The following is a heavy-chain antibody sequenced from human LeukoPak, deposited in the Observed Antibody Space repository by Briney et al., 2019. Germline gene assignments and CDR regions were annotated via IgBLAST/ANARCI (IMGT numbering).Heavy chain of an antibody. V-gene: IGHV1-46*01. CDR3: ARAYNNDSSGYPVYFDY. J-gene: IGHJ4*02. D-gene: IGHD3-22*01. CDR2: IDPSGGST. CDR1: GYTFTSYY. Sequence: VASVKVSCKASGYTFTSYYMHWVRQAPGQGLEWMGIIDPSGGSTSYAQKFQGRVTMTRDTSTSTVYMELSSLRSEDRSVYYCARAYNNDSSGYPVYFDYWGQGTLVTVSS.